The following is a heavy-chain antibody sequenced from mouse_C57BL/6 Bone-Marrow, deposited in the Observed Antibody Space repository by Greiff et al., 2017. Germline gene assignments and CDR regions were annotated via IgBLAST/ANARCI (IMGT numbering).Heavy chain of an antibody. V-gene: IGHV1-82*01. Sequence: VQLQESGPELVKPGASVKISCKASGYAFSSSWMNWVKQRPGKGLEWIGRIYPGDGDTNYNGKFKGKATLTADKSSSTAYMQLSSLTSEDAAVYFCASITAGYFDVWGTGTTVTVSS. CDR1: GYAFSSSW. CDR2: IYPGDGDT. CDR3: ASITAGYFDV. J-gene: IGHJ1*03. D-gene: IGHD1-1*01.